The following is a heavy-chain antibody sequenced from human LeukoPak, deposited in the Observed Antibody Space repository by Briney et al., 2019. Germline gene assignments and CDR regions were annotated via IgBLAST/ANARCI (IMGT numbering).Heavy chain of an antibody. V-gene: IGHV4-30-2*01. CDR2: IYHSGGT. D-gene: IGHD1-26*01. CDR3: ARLLGITAPNDY. J-gene: IGHJ4*02. Sequence: PSQTLSLTCTVSGDSISSGGYYWSCIRQPPGKGLEWIGYIYHSGGTYYNPSLKSRVTISVDRSKNQFSLKLSSVTAADTAVYYCARLLGITAPNDYWGQGTLVTVSS. CDR1: GDSISSGGYY.